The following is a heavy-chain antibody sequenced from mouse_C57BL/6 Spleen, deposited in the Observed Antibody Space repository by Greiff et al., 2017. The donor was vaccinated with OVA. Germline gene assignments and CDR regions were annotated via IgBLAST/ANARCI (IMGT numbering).Heavy chain of an antibody. J-gene: IGHJ3*01. D-gene: IGHD3-2*02. CDR2: IWWDDDK. CDR3: ARSTAQATAWFAY. CDR1: GFSLSTFGMG. V-gene: IGHV8-8*01. Sequence: QVTLKVCGPGILQPSQTLSLTCSFSGFSLSTFGMGVGWIRQPSGKGLEWLAHIWWDDDKYYNPALKSRLTISKDTSKNQVFLKIANVDTADTATYDCARSTAQATAWFAYWGQGTLVTVSA.